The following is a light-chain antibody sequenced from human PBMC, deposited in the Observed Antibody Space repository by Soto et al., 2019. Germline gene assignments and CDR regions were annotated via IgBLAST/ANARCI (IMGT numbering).Light chain of an antibody. Sequence: DIQMTQSPSSLSASVGDRVTITCRASQSISSYLNWYQQKPGKAPKLLIYAASSLQSGVPSRFSGSGSGTDFTLTICSLQPEDFATYYCQQSYSTPRTFVQGTKLEIK. V-gene: IGKV1-39*01. CDR3: QQSYSTPRT. CDR2: AAS. J-gene: IGKJ2*01. CDR1: QSISSY.